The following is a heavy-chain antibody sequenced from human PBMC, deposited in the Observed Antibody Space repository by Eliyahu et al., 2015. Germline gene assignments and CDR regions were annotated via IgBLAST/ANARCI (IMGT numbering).Heavy chain of an antibody. V-gene: IGHV1-2*02. CDR3: ARDFSGSGWYGRFDP. CDR1: GYSFTDFH. Sequence: QVQMVQSGAEVKKAGASVKVSCKASGYSFTDFHLHWVRQAPGLGIEWMGWINPNTGGTKYSQRFQGRVVITRDAAITTAYLELTRLTSDDTAIYFCARDFSGSGWYGRFDPWGQGTVVTVSS. CDR2: INPNTGGT. J-gene: IGHJ5*02. D-gene: IGHD6-19*01.